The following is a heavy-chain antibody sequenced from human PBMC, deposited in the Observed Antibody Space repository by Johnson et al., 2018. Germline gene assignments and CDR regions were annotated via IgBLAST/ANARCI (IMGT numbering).Heavy chain of an antibody. J-gene: IGHJ6*03. CDR1: GFTFSRYG. CDR3: ARVPGSIFGAVINYYYYLDV. V-gene: IGHV3-30*03. Sequence: QVQLVQSGGGVVQPGRSLRLSCAASGFTFSRYGMHWARQAPGKGLEWVSAISYDGSKKYYADFVKGRFTISRDNSKNTLYLQMKSLRAEDTALYYCARVPGSIFGAVINYYYYLDVWGKGTTVTVSS. CDR2: ISYDGSKK. D-gene: IGHD3-3*01.